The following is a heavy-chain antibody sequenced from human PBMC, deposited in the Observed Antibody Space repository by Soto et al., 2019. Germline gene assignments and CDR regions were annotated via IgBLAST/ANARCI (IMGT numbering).Heavy chain of an antibody. J-gene: IGHJ3*02. CDR3: ARVYYYDSSGYSIDAFDI. CDR1: GGSISSSSYY. D-gene: IGHD3-22*01. V-gene: IGHV4-39*07. Sequence: PSETLSLTCTVSGGSISSSSYYWGWIRQPPGKGLEWIGSIYYSGSTNYNPSLQSRVTISVDTSKNQFSLKLSSVTAADTAVYYCARVYYYDSSGYSIDAFDIWGQGTMVTVSS. CDR2: IYYSGST.